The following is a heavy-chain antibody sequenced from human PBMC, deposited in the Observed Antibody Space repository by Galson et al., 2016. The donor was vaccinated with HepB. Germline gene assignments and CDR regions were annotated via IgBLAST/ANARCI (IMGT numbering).Heavy chain of an antibody. D-gene: IGHD3-16*01. CDR3: ARGFSYAHWFES. CDR2: IYSSGTA. CDR1: GDSLSTYH. V-gene: IGHV4-59*01. Sequence: SETLSLTCTVSGDSLSTYHWNWIRQSPGKRLEWIGNIYSSGTARYNPSLQSRVTLFVDTAKNQFSLELTSVTAADMGVYYCARGFSYAHWFESWGQGTLVIVSS. J-gene: IGHJ5*01.